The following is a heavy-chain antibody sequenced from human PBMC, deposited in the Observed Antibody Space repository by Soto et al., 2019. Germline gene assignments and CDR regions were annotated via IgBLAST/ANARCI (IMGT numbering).Heavy chain of an antibody. CDR3: ARGEVAEGERSFDY. CDR1: GYTFTSYD. D-gene: IGHD3-16*01. V-gene: IGHV1-8*01. Sequence: ASVKVSCKASGYTFTSYDINWVRQATGQGLEWMGWMNPNSGNTGYAQKFQGRVTMTRNTSISTAYMELSSLRSEDTAVYYCARGEVAEGERSFDYWGQGTLVTVSS. CDR2: MNPNSGNT. J-gene: IGHJ4*02.